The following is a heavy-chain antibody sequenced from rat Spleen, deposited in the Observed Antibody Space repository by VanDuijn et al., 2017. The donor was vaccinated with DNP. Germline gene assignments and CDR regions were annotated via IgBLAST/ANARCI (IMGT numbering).Heavy chain of an antibody. CDR2: ISTVGNNA. J-gene: IGHJ4*01. Sequence: EVQLVESGGGLVQPGRSLKLSCAASGFTFSDYYMAWVRQAPTKGLEWVASISTVGNNAYYRDSVKGRFTISRDNAKSTLYLQMDSLRSEDTATYYCTTHYNNYVVGALDAWGQGTSVTVSS. CDR1: GFTFSDYY. D-gene: IGHD1-10*01. CDR3: TTHYNNYVVGALDA. V-gene: IGHV5-25*01.